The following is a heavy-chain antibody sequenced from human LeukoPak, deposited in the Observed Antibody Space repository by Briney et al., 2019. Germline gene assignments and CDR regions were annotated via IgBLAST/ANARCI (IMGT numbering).Heavy chain of an antibody. CDR3: ARVANYYGSGSYILTPDY. D-gene: IGHD3-10*01. CDR1: GGSISSYY. V-gene: IGHV4-39*07. J-gene: IGHJ4*02. CDR2: IYYSGST. Sequence: SSETLSLTCTVSGGSISSYYWGWIRQPPGKGLEWIGSIYYSGSTYYNPSLKSRVTISVDTSKNQFSLKLSSVTAADTAVYYCARVANYYGSGSYILTPDYWGQGTLVTVSS.